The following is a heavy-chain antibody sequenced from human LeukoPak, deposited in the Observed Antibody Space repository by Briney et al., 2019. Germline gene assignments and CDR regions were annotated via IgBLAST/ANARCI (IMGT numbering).Heavy chain of an antibody. CDR3: ARERLDYGDYPSFDY. J-gene: IGHJ4*02. D-gene: IGHD4-17*01. V-gene: IGHV3-7*01. Sequence: GGSLRLSCAASGLTFSSYWMNWVRQVPGKGLEWVANIKGDGREKYYVDSVKGRFTISRDNAKNSLYLQMNSLRAEDTAVYYCARERLDYGDYPSFDYWGQGTLVTVSS. CDR1: GLTFSSYW. CDR2: IKGDGREK.